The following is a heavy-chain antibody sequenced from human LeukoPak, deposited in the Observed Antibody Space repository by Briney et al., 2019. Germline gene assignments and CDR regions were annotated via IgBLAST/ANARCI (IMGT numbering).Heavy chain of an antibody. V-gene: IGHV1-18*01. CDR3: ARDLGYCTSTSCYDGRNWFDP. CDR1: GYTFTIYG. D-gene: IGHD2-2*01. CDR2: ISAYNGNT. J-gene: IGHJ5*02. Sequence: ASVKVSCKASGYTFTIYGISWVRQAPGQGLEWMGWISAYNGNTNHTQNFQGRVTMTTDASTSTAYMELRSLRSDDTAVYYCARDLGYCTSTSCYDGRNWFDPWGQGTLVTVSS.